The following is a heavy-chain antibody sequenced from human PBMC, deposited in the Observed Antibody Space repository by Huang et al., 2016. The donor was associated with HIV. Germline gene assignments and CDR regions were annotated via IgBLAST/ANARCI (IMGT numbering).Heavy chain of an antibody. V-gene: IGHV3-21*01. J-gene: IGHJ6*02. Sequence: EVQLVESGGGLVKPGGSLRLSCAASGFTFSSYAMNWVRQAAGTGLEWVSSLGCSSSDITDAESVKGRFTISRDDAKSSLFLQRNRLRAEDTAVYYCARPQGDKIRGIIRSYYYYYGMDVWGQGTTVTVSS. CDR2: LGCSSSDI. CDR1: GFTFSSYA. CDR3: ARPQGDKIRGIIRSYYYYYGMDV. D-gene: IGHD3-10*01.